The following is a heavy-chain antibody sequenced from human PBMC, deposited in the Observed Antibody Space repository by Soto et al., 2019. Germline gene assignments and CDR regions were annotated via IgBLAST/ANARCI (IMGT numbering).Heavy chain of an antibody. Sequence: SKKLSLTCIVSHRSARNFSWSWIRQPPGKGLEWLGYIFQSEPPHYNPSLKNRLTMSIDPSKNQLSLSLSSVTTADTAVYYCTRSIPGKYYNFSRDVWGQGTTVP. J-gene: IGHJ6*02. CDR2: IFQSEPP. V-gene: IGHV4-59*02. CDR3: TRSIPGKYYNFSRDV. CDR1: HRSARNFS. D-gene: IGHD1-1*01.